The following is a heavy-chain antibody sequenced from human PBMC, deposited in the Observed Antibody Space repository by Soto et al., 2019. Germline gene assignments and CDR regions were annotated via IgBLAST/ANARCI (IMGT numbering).Heavy chain of an antibody. D-gene: IGHD3-3*01. CDR2: INHSGST. J-gene: IGHJ6*02. Sequence: PSETLSLTCAVYGGSFSGYYWSWIRQPPGKGPEWIGEINHSGSTNYNPSLKSRVTISVDTSKNQFSLKLSSVTAADTAVYYCARGFLFLRFLEWSLPRVPGYNGMDVGGQGTTVTVSS. CDR3: ARGFLFLRFLEWSLPRVPGYNGMDV. V-gene: IGHV4-34*01. CDR1: GGSFSGYY.